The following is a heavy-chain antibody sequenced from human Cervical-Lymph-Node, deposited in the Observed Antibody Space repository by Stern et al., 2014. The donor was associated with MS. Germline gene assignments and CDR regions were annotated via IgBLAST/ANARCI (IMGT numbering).Heavy chain of an antibody. D-gene: IGHD2-2*01. CDR2: VNPKSGGT. Sequence: QVQLVQSGAEVKKPGASVKVSCKASGYTFTGFYIHWVRQAPGQGLEWMGRVNPKSGGTKYAEKFQDRVTMTSDTSFSAAYMELSTLRSDDTAVYYCARGDLVVVTAVLGRFDPWGQGTLVTVSS. CDR3: ARGDLVVVTAVLGRFDP. V-gene: IGHV1-2*06. CDR1: GYTFTGFY. J-gene: IGHJ5*02.